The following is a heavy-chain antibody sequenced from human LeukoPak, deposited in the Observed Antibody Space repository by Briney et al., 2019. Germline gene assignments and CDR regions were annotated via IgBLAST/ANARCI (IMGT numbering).Heavy chain of an antibody. CDR3: ATDDRTGTSCYVVY. D-gene: IGHD2-2*01. V-gene: IGHV3-15*01. CDR1: GFIFSNAW. Sequence: GGSLRLSCAASGFIFSNAWMSWVRQAPGKGLEWVGRIKSKTNGETTDYPTPVKGRFSISRDDSKNTLYLQMNSLKIEDTGVYYCATDDRTGTSCYVVYWGQGTLVTVSS. CDR2: IKSKTNGETT. J-gene: IGHJ4*02.